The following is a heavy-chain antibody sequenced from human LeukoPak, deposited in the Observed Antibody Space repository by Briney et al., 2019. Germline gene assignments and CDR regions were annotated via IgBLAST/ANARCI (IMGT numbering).Heavy chain of an antibody. CDR3: ARDSCSGGSFYLHY. CDR1: GYTFTSYG. Sequence: APVKVSCKASGYTFTSYGISWLRQAPGLGLEWMGWISVYNGNINYAQKLQSRVAMTTDTSTSTAYMELKSMRSDVTAVYYCARDSCSGGSFYLHYWGQGTLVTVSS. J-gene: IGHJ4*02. V-gene: IGHV1-18*01. CDR2: ISVYNGNI. D-gene: IGHD2-15*01.